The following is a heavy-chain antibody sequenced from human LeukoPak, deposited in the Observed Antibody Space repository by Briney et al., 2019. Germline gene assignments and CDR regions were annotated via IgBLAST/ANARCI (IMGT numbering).Heavy chain of an antibody. J-gene: IGHJ6*03. D-gene: IGHD6-13*01. Sequence: ASVKVSCKASGYTFTSYGISWVRQAPGQGLEWMGWISAYNGNTNYAQKFQGRVTMTRDTSISTAYMELSRLRSDDTAVYYCARVAAAKKYNYYMDVWGKGTTVTISS. V-gene: IGHV1-18*01. CDR1: GYTFTSYG. CDR2: ISAYNGNT. CDR3: ARVAAAKKYNYYMDV.